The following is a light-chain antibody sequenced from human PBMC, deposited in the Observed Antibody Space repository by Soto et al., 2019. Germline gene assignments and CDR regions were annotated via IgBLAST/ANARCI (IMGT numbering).Light chain of an antibody. V-gene: IGLV2-23*01. Sequence: SVLTQPASVSGSPGQSITISCTGTSSDVGSYNLVSWYQQHPGKAPKLIIYEGTKRPSGVSNRFSGSKSGNTASLTISGLQAEDEADYSCCSYAGRSTYYVFGTGTKVTVL. CDR2: EGT. CDR3: CSYAGRSTYYV. J-gene: IGLJ1*01. CDR1: SSDVGSYNL.